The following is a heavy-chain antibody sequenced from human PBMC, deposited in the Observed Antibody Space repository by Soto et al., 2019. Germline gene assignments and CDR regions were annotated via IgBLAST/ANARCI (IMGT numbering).Heavy chain of an antibody. V-gene: IGHV1-69*13. CDR3: VTQNSSGYNSQRKNAFDI. D-gene: IGHD3-22*01. CDR2: IIPIFGTA. Sequence: ASVKVSCKASGGTFSSYAISWVRQAPGQGLEWMGGIIPIFGTANYAQKFQGRVTITADESTSTAYMELSSLRSEDTAVYYCVTQNSSGYNSQRKNAFDIWGQGTMVTVSS. CDR1: GGTFSSYA. J-gene: IGHJ3*02.